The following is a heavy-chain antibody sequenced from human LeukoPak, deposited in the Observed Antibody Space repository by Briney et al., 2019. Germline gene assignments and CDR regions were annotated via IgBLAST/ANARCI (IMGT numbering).Heavy chain of an antibody. Sequence: GGSLRLSCAASGFTVSSNYMSWVRQAPGKGLEWVSVIYSGGSTYYADSVKGRFTISRDNSKNTLYLQMNSLRAEDTAVYYCAKRDRSAAGGYFQHWGQGTLATVSS. D-gene: IGHD6-13*01. CDR1: GFTVSSNY. CDR3: AKRDRSAAGGYFQH. V-gene: IGHV3-66*04. CDR2: IYSGGST. J-gene: IGHJ1*01.